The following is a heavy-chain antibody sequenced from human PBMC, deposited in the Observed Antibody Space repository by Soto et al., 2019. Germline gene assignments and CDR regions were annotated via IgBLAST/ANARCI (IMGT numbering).Heavy chain of an antibody. V-gene: IGHV3-66*01. CDR1: GFTVSTKY. Sequence: EVQLVESGGGLVQPGGSLRLSCAASGFTVSTKYMRWVRQAPGQGLEWVSVIYSGGSTFYADSVRGRFTISRDNSKNTVNLQMNSLRAEDTAVYYCARDPWAADYWGQGTLVTVSS. CDR2: IYSGGST. J-gene: IGHJ4*02. CDR3: ARDPWAADY. D-gene: IGHD3-16*01.